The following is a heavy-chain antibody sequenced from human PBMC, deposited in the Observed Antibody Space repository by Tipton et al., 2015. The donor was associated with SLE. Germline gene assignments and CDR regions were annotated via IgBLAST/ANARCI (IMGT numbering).Heavy chain of an antibody. CDR2: ISSSGSTI. CDR3: AREDTAMVKDY. Sequence: SLRPSCAASGLTFSSYEMNWVRQAPGKGLEWVSYISSSGSTIYYADSVKGRFTISRDNAKNSLYLQMNSLRAEDTAVYYCAREDTAMVKDYWCQGTLVTVSS. J-gene: IGHJ4*02. V-gene: IGHV3-48*03. CDR1: GLTFSSYE. D-gene: IGHD5-18*01.